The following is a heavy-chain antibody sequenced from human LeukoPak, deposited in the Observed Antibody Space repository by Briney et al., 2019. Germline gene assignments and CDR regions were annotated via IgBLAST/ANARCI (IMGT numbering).Heavy chain of an antibody. CDR2: INNDGTAT. CDR1: GFTFSAYW. V-gene: IGHV3-74*01. Sequence: SGGSLGLSCAASGFTFSAYWMHWVRQVPGKGLVWVSRINNDGTATFFADSVKGRFTISRDNAKNTLYLQMDSLRAEDTAVYYCVGHSDYWGQGTLVTVSS. J-gene: IGHJ4*02. CDR3: VGHSDY. D-gene: IGHD3-16*01.